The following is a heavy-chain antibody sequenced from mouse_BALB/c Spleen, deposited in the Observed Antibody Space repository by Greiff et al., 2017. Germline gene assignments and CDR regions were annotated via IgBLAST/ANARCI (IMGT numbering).Heavy chain of an antibody. CDR1: GFTFSDYY. V-gene: IGHV5-4*02. Sequence: EVKLVESGGGLVKPGGSLKLSCAASGFTFSDYYMYWVRQTPEKRLEWVATISDGGSYTYYPDSVKGRFTISRDNAKNNLYLQMSSLKSEDTAMYYCARRLLWDYYAMDYWGQGTSVTVSS. D-gene: IGHD2-1*01. CDR2: ISDGGSYT. J-gene: IGHJ4*01. CDR3: ARRLLWDYYAMDY.